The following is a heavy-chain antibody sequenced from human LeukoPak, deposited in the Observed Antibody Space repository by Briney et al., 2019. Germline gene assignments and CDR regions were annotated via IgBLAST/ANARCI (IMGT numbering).Heavy chain of an antibody. CDR3: ARARHYYGSGSYEY. Sequence: TSETLSLTCAVYGGSFSGYYWSWIRQPPGKGLEWIGEINHSGSTNYNPSLKSRVTISVDTFKNQFSLKLSSVTAADTAVYYCARARHYYGSGSYEYWGQGTLVTVSS. V-gene: IGHV4-34*01. J-gene: IGHJ4*02. CDR2: INHSGST. D-gene: IGHD3-10*01. CDR1: GGSFSGYY.